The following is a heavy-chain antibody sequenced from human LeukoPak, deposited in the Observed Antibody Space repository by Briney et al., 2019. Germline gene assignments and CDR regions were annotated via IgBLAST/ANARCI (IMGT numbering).Heavy chain of an antibody. J-gene: IGHJ4*02. CDR3: AEYISSSFDF. V-gene: IGHV3-23*01. D-gene: IGHD6-13*01. CDR1: GLTFRSIY. CDR2: ISGKGGST. Sequence: GGSLRLSCAVSGLTFRSIYMSWVSHPPAKGLEWGSAISGKGGSTYYADSLKGGFTISRDNSKNTLFLQMNSERAADTAVYYCAEYISSSFDFWGRGTLVTVSS.